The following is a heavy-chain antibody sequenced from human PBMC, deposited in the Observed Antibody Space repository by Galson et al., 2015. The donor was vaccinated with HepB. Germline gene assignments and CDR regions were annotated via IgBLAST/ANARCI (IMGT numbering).Heavy chain of an antibody. D-gene: IGHD3-10*01. CDR1: GFTFSSYA. Sequence: SLRLSCAASGFTFSSYAMSWVRQAPGKGLEWVSAISGSGGSTYYADSVKGRFTISRDNSKNTLYLQMNSLRAEDTAVYYCAKQNRISLITMVRGVILAGGAFDIWGQGTMVTVSS. CDR2: ISGSGGST. J-gene: IGHJ3*02. CDR3: AKQNRISLITMVRGVILAGGAFDI. V-gene: IGHV3-23*01.